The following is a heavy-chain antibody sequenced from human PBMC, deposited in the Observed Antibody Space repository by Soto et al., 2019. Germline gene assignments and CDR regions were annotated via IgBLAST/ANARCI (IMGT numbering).Heavy chain of an antibody. J-gene: IGHJ6*02. CDR2: ISAYNGNT. V-gene: IGHV1-18*01. Sequence: QVQLVQSGAEVKKPGASVKVSCKACGYTFTSYGISWVRQAPGQGLEWMGWISAYNGNTNYAQKLQGRVTMTTDTSTSTAYMELRSLRSDDTAVYYCARGDRDRIAVAGSGYYYGMDVWGQGTTVTVSS. CDR3: ARGDRDRIAVAGSGYYYGMDV. D-gene: IGHD6-19*01. CDR1: GYTFTSYG.